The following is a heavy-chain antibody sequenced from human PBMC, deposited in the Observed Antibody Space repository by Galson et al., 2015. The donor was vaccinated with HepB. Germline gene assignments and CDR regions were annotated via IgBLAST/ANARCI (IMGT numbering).Heavy chain of an antibody. D-gene: IGHD3-3*01. V-gene: IGHV1-18*04. Sequence: SVKVSCKAFGYTFSSYGISWVRQAPGQGLEWMGWVSAYNGNTNYAQKLQGRVTMTTDTSTSTAYMELRSLRSDDTAVYHCARERGRITIFGVIIPDYYGMDVWGQGTTVTVSS. CDR1: GYTFSSYG. CDR2: VSAYNGNT. J-gene: IGHJ6*02. CDR3: ARERGRITIFGVIIPDYYGMDV.